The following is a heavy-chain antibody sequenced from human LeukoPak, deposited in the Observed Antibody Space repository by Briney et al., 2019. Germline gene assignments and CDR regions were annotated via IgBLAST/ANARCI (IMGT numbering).Heavy chain of an antibody. V-gene: IGHV3-30-3*01. D-gene: IGHD1-1*01. CDR3: ARGLLETTSYFDY. Sequence: GGSLRLSCAASGFTFSRYAMHWVRQAPGKGLEWVAVITYDGNNKYYADSVKGRFTISRDNSENSLYLQMNSLRTEDTAVYYCARGLLETTSYFDYWGQGTLVTVSS. CDR2: ITYDGNNK. J-gene: IGHJ4*02. CDR1: GFTFSRYA.